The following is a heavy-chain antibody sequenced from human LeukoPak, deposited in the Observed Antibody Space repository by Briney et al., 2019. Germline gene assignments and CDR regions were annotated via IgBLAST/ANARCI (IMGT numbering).Heavy chain of an antibody. J-gene: IGHJ4*02. D-gene: IGHD2-15*01. CDR1: GGSISSYY. V-gene: IGHV4-59*01. CDR3: ARVCPYCSGGGCYSLDY. Sequence: SETLSLTCTVSGGSISSYYWSWIRQPPGKGLEWIGYIYYSGSTNYNPSLQSRVTISVDTSKNQFSLKLSSVTAADTAVFYCARVCPYCSGGGCYSLDYWGQGTLVTVSS. CDR2: IYYSGST.